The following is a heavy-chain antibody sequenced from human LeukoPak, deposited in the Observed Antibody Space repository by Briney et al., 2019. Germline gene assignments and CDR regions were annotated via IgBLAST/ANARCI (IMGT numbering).Heavy chain of an antibody. V-gene: IGHV4-59*08. Sequence: SETLSLTCTVSGGSISSYYGSWIRQPPGKGLEGIGYIYYSGSTNYNPSPKSRVTISVDTSKNQFSLKLSTVTAADTAVYYCARHGPDYGDSYYYYGMDVWGQGTTVTVSS. D-gene: IGHD4-17*01. J-gene: IGHJ6*02. CDR2: IYYSGST. CDR3: ARHGPDYGDSYYYYGMDV. CDR1: GGSISSYY.